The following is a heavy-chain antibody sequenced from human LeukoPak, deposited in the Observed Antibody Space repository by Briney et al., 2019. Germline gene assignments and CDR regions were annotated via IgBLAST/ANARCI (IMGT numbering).Heavy chain of an antibody. J-gene: IGHJ6*03. V-gene: IGHV1-46*01. Sequence: ASVKVSCKASGYTFTSYYIHWVRQAPGQGLEWMGIINPSGGSTSYAQKFQGRVTTTRDTSTSTVYMELSSLRSEDTAVYYCASSQRARTGVGYMDVWGKGTTVTVSS. CDR1: GYTFTSYY. D-gene: IGHD1-14*01. CDR3: ASSQRARTGVGYMDV. CDR2: INPSGGST.